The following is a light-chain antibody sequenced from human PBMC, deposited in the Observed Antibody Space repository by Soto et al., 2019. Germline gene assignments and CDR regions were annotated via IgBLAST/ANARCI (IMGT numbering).Light chain of an antibody. CDR2: EVT. J-gene: IGLJ2*01. Sequence: QSALTQPASVSGSPGQSITISCTGTTSDVGGYDYVSWYQQHPGKAPKLMIYEVTYRPSGVSTRFSGSKSGNTASLTISGLQAEDEADYFCSSYTSSSTLVFGGGTKLTVL. CDR1: TSDVGGYDY. V-gene: IGLV2-14*01. CDR3: SSYTSSSTLV.